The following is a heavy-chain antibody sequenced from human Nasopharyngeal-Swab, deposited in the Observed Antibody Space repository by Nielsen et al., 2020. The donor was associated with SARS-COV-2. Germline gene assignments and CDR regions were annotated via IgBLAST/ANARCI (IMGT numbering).Heavy chain of an antibody. Sequence: GRSLRLSCAASGFTFSSYEMNWVRQAPGKGLEWVSYISSSGSTIYYADSVKGRFTISRDNAKNSLYLQMNSLRAEDTAVYYCARVAPHYYDSSGYHLDYWGQGTLVTVSS. CDR2: ISSSGSTI. D-gene: IGHD3-22*01. CDR1: GFTFSSYE. CDR3: ARVAPHYYDSSGYHLDY. J-gene: IGHJ4*02. V-gene: IGHV3-48*03.